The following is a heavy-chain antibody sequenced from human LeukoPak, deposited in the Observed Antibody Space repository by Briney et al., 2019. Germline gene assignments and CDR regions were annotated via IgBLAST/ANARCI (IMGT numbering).Heavy chain of an antibody. CDR3: ARVRIAAAYDAFDI. V-gene: IGHV4-61*02. J-gene: IGHJ3*02. CDR2: IYTSGST. D-gene: IGHD6-13*01. Sequence: SQTLSLTCTVSGGSISSGSNYWSWIRQPAGKGLEWIGRIYTSGSTNYNPSLKSRVTISVDTSKNQFSLKLSSVTAADTAVYYCARVRIAAAYDAFDIWGQGTMVTVSS. CDR1: GGSISSGSNY.